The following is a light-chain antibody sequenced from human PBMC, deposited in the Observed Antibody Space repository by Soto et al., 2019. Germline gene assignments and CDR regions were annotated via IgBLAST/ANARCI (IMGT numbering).Light chain of an antibody. Sequence: QSVLTRPPSASGTPGQRVTISCSGSSSNIGSNTVNWYQQVPGTAPKLLIYSNNQRPSGVPDRFSGSKSGTSASLAISGLQSDDEADYYCAAWDGSLNAVLFGGGTQLTVL. CDR1: SSNIGSNT. V-gene: IGLV1-44*01. CDR2: SNN. J-gene: IGLJ2*01. CDR3: AAWDGSLNAVL.